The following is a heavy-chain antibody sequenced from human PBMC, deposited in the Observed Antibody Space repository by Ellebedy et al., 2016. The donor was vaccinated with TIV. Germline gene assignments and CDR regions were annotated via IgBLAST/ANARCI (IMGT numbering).Heavy chain of an antibody. V-gene: IGHV5-51*01. CDR3: ATGPCGGDCYSVAGYFQH. CDR2: IYPGDSDT. CDR1: GYSFTSYW. J-gene: IGHJ1*01. D-gene: IGHD2-21*01. Sequence: GESLKISXKGSGYSFTSYWISWVRPMPGKGLEWMGIIYPGDSDTRYSPSFQGQVTISADKSISTAYLQWSSLKASDTAMYYCATGPCGGDCYSVAGYFQHWGQGTLVTVSS.